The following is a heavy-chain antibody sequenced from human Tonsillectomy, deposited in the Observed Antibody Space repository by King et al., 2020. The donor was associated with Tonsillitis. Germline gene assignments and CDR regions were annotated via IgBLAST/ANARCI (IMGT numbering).Heavy chain of an antibody. V-gene: IGHV3-23*04. J-gene: IGHJ4*02. D-gene: IGHD2/OR15-2a*01. Sequence: EVQLVESGGRLVQRGGSLRLSCAASGFTFSSYAMSWVRQAPGKGLEWVSGISGSGGSTYYADSVKGRFTISRDNSKNTLYLQMSSLRAEDTAVYYCAKPREYPSYYFDYWGQGTLVTVSS. CDR1: GFTFSSYA. CDR2: ISGSGGST. CDR3: AKPREYPSYYFDY.